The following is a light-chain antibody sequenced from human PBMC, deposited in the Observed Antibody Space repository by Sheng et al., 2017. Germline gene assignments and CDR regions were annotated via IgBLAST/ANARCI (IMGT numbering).Light chain of an antibody. V-gene: IGLV3-21*02. J-gene: IGLJ2*01. CDR3: QLWDSRTSVQV. Sequence: VLTQPPSVSVAPGQTATISCGGKKIERKSVHWYQQKPGQAPVLVVHDDSDRPSGIPDRFSGSNSGDTATLTINRVEAGDEADYYCQLWDSRTSVQVFGGGTTLTVL. CDR1: KIERKS. CDR2: DDS.